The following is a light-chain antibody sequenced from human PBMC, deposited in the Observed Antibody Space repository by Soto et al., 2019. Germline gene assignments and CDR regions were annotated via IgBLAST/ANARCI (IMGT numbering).Light chain of an antibody. CDR2: DAS. Sequence: EIVLTQSPATLPLSPGERATLSCRASQSVSSYLAWYQQKPGQAPRLLIYDASNRATGIPARFSGSGSGTDFTLTISSLEPEDFAVYYGQQRSNWPPWTFGQGTKVDIK. V-gene: IGKV3-11*01. CDR3: QQRSNWPPWT. J-gene: IGKJ1*01. CDR1: QSVSSY.